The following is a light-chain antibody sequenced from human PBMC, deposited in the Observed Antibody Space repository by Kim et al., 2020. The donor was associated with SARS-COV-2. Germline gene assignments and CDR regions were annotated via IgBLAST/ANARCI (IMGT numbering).Light chain of an antibody. Sequence: QSALTQPPSASGTPGQTVSISCSGSRSNIGSNTVSWFQQVPGTAPQLLIYTNNRRPAGVSDRFSGSKSGTSASLAIRGLQSEDEADYFCASWDDSLNGFWVFGGGTQLTVL. J-gene: IGLJ3*02. CDR3: ASWDDSLNGFWV. V-gene: IGLV1-44*01. CDR2: TNN. CDR1: RSNIGSNT.